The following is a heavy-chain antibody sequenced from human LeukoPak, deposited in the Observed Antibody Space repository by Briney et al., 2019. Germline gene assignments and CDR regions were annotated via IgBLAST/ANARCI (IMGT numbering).Heavy chain of an antibody. CDR1: GGSIGSYY. V-gene: IGHV4-59*08. Sequence: SETLSLTCTLSGGSIGSYYWSWIRHPPGKGLEWIGYVSYSGSTDYNPSLKSRVSISVDTSKSQFSLRLTSVTAADTAVYYCARQRAYYFDYWGQGTLVTVSS. CDR3: ARQRAYYFDY. CDR2: VSYSGST. J-gene: IGHJ4*02.